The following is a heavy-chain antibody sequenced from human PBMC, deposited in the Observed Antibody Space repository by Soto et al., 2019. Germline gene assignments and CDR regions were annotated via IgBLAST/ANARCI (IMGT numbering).Heavy chain of an antibody. D-gene: IGHD3-3*01. Sequence: GGSLRLSCVVTGLNFDDFAMHWVRQAPGKGLEWVSGITWNSRVLAYADSVKGRFTISRDNARNSLYLQMDSLRDEDTALYYCAKGRYDFWSPYYFDSWGQGTLVTVSS. V-gene: IGHV3-9*01. CDR2: ITWNSRVL. CDR1: GLNFDDFA. J-gene: IGHJ4*02. CDR3: AKGRYDFWSPYYFDS.